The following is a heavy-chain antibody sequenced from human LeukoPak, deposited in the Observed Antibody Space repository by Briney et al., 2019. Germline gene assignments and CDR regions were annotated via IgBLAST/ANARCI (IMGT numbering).Heavy chain of an antibody. J-gene: IGHJ5*02. CDR3: ARDFAVWGNYHYFSP. Sequence: ASVKVSCKASGYTFTSYGISWVRQAPGQGLEWMGWISPYNGNTDYAQRLQGRVTMTTDTSTTTVYMELRSLTSDDTAVYYCARDFAVWGNYHYFSPWGQGTLVTVSS. CDR1: GYTFTSYG. D-gene: IGHD3-16*02. CDR2: ISPYNGNT. V-gene: IGHV1-18*01.